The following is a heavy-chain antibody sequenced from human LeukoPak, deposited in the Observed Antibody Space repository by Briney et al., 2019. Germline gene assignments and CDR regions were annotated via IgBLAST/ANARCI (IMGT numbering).Heavy chain of an antibody. V-gene: IGHV4-39*07. Sequence: PSETLSLTCTVSGGSISSSSYYWGWIRQPPGKGLEWIGSIYYSGSTYYNPSLKSRVTISVDTSKNQFSLKLISLTAADTAVYYCARDGAATVAGYAFDIWGQGTMVTVSS. CDR3: ARDGAATVAGYAFDI. J-gene: IGHJ3*02. CDR2: IYYSGST. CDR1: GGSISSSSYY. D-gene: IGHD6-19*01.